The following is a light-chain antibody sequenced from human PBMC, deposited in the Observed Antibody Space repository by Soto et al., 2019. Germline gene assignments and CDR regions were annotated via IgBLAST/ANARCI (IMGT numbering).Light chain of an antibody. J-gene: IGLJ2*01. CDR1: SNDVGAYKY. Sequence: QSALTQPASVSGSPVLSFNVSCTGTSNDVGAYKYVSWYQQYLGKAPKLMNYDVSNRPSGVSSRFSGSKSGNTASLTISGLQAEDEADYYCSSYTSSNTLIFGGGTKLTVL. V-gene: IGLV2-14*03. CDR3: SSYTSSNTLI. CDR2: DVS.